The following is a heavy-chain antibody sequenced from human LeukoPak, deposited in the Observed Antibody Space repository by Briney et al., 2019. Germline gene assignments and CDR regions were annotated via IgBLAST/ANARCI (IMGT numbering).Heavy chain of an antibody. CDR1: SGSISTYY. CDR3: ARFSSGWAYPYYYYGMDV. V-gene: IGHV4-59*01. CDR2: IYYSGST. D-gene: IGHD6-19*01. J-gene: IGHJ6*02. Sequence: PSETLSLTCTVSSGSISTYYWSWIRQPPGKGLEWIGYIYYSGSTNYNPSLKSRVTISVDTSKNQFSLKLSSVTAADTAVYYCARFSSGWAYPYYYYGMDVWGQGTTVTVSS.